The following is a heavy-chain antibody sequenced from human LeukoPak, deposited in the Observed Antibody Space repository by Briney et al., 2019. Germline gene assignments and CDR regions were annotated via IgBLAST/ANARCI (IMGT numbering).Heavy chain of an antibody. Sequence: PSETLSLTCAVYGGSFSGYYWSWIRQPPGKGLEWIGEINHSGSTNYNPSLKSRVTISVDTSKNQFSLKLSSVTAADTAVYYCAGGLTIFGVVSRNYWGQGTLVTVSS. CDR2: INHSGST. J-gene: IGHJ4*02. V-gene: IGHV4-34*01. D-gene: IGHD3-3*01. CDR3: AGGLTIFGVVSRNY. CDR1: GGSFSGYY.